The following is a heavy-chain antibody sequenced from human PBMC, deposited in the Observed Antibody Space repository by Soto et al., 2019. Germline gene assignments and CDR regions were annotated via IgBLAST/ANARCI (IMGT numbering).Heavy chain of an antibody. CDR1: GFTFSNYA. CDR3: AKSRYADSSGDYYDF. V-gene: IGHV3-23*01. J-gene: IGHJ4*02. D-gene: IGHD3-22*01. CDR2: IGGRGTSS. Sequence: GGSRRLSCAASGFTFSNYAMSWVRQAPGKGLEWVSGIGGRGTSSYYADSVKGRFAISRDNSYNTLFLQLHSLRAEDTAVYYCAKSRYADSSGDYYDFWGQGTRVTVSS.